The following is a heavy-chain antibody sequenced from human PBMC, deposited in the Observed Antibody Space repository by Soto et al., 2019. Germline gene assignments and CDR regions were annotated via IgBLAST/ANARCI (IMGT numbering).Heavy chain of an antibody. CDR1: GGTFSSYA. D-gene: IGHD2-15*01. CDR3: ASLPPYCSGGSCPNYGMDV. J-gene: IGHJ6*02. Sequence: SVKVSCKASGGTFSSYAISWVRQAPGQGLEWMGGFIPIFGTANYAQKFQGRVTITADESTSTAYMELSSLRSEDTAVYYCASLPPYCSGGSCPNYGMDVWGQGTTVTVS. CDR2: FIPIFGTA. V-gene: IGHV1-69*13.